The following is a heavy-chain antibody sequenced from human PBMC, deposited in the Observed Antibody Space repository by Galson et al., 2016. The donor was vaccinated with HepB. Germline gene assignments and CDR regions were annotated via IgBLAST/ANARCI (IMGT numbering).Heavy chain of an antibody. V-gene: IGHV3-48*02. J-gene: IGHJ4*02. CDR3: ARDHDWAFDY. CDR2: IRGGNTNT. Sequence: SLRLSCAASGFTFSTYSMNWVRQAPGKGLEWNAYIRGGNTNTDYAVSVKGRFTISRDDATNSLFLQMNSLRDEDTAIYYCARDHDWAFDYWGQGTLVSVSS. CDR1: GFTFSTYS. D-gene: IGHD3-9*01.